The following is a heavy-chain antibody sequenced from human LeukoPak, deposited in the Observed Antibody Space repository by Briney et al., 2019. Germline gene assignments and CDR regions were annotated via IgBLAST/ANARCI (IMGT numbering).Heavy chain of an antibody. CDR2: IYYSGST. CDR3: ARKGRTTNRYAFDI. CDR1: GGSISSGDYY. J-gene: IGHJ3*02. Sequence: SETLSLTCTVSGGSISSGDYYWSWIRQPPGKGLEWIGYIYYSGSTYYTPSLKSRVTISVDTSKNQFSLKLSSVTAADTAVYYCARKGRTTNRYAFDIWGQGTMVTVSS. D-gene: IGHD1-1*01. V-gene: IGHV4-30-4*01.